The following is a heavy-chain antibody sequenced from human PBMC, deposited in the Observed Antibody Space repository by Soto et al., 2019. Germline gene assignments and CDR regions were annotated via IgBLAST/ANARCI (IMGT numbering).Heavy chain of an antibody. V-gene: IGHV4-31*03. CDR3: AREDITMLYYGMDV. CDR1: GGSISSGGYY. Sequence: SETLSLTCTVSGGSISSGGYYWSWIRQHPGKGLEWIGYIYYSGSTYYNPSLKSRVTISVDTSKNQFSLKLSSVTAADTAVYYCAREDITMLYYGMDVWGQGTTVTVSS. D-gene: IGHD3-10*02. CDR2: IYYSGST. J-gene: IGHJ6*02.